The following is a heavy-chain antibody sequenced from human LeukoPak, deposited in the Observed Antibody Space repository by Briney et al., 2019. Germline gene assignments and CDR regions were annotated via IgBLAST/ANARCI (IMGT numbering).Heavy chain of an antibody. V-gene: IGHV4-39*01. CDR1: GVSISSTCHA. J-gene: IGHJ4*02. Sequence: SETLSLTWTVSGVSISSTCHAWGWRRQPPGKGLEWLGNIYNSGSRNYSPSLRSRVSISVDTSKNQFSLRLRSVTAADTAVYYCGRDTHLESWGQGILVTVFS. CDR2: IYNSGSR. CDR3: GRDTHLES.